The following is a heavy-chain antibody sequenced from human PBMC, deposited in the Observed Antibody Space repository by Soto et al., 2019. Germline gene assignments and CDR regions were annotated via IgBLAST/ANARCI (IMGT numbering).Heavy chain of an antibody. CDR3: ARRVEEGSTTPSDWSFAF. CDR1: GYIFTNYA. Sequence: ASVKVSCKASGYIFTNYAIHWVRQAPGQSLEWMGWINAGNGDTKYSQKFQDRVTISRDTSASTAYMELSSLRSEDTAVYYCARRVEEGSTTPSDWSFAFWGPGTLVTLSS. J-gene: IGHJ2*01. D-gene: IGHD5-12*01. V-gene: IGHV1-3*01. CDR2: INAGNGDT.